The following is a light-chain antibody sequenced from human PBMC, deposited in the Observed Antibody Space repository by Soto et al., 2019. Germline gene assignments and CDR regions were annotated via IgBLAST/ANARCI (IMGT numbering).Light chain of an antibody. CDR2: GAS. Sequence: DIMLPQSVATLTVYPGEIAPLSCRDSQSVSRNLAGYQQKPSQAPRLLIYGASTRATGIPARFSGSGSWTEFSLTISSLQYEDFAAHYCQQYNNWHRVTFGQGTRVEIK. CDR3: QQYNNWHRVT. J-gene: IGKJ5*01. CDR1: QSVSRN. V-gene: IGKV3-15*01.